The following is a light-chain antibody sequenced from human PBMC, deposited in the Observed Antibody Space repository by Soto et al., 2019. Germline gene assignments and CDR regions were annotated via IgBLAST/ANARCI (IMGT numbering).Light chain of an antibody. CDR3: AAWDDSMHGYV. Sequence: QSVLTQPPSASRTPGDRFTISFSGSNSNIGRNTVNWYQQLPGAAPKVFIYSNVQRPSGVPDRFSGSKSGTSASLAISGLKPGDEAEYYCAAWDDSMHGYVFGAGTKVTVL. CDR2: SNV. CDR1: NSNIGRNT. V-gene: IGLV1-44*01. J-gene: IGLJ1*01.